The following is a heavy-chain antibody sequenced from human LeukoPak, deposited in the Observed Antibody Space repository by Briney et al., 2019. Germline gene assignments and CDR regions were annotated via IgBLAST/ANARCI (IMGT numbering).Heavy chain of an antibody. V-gene: IGHV1-58*02. D-gene: IGHD4-17*01. CDR3: AADRRDDYGDFVSAFDI. Sequence: SVKVSCKASGFTFTSSAMQWVRQARGQRLEWIGWIVVGSGNTNYAQKFQERVTITRDMSTSTAYMELSSLRSEDTAVYYCAADRRDDYGDFVSAFDIWGKGTMVTVSS. CDR1: GFTFTSSA. CDR2: IVVGSGNT. J-gene: IGHJ3*02.